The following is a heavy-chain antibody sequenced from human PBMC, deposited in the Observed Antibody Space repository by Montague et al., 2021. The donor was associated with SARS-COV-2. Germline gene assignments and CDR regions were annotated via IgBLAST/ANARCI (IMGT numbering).Heavy chain of an antibody. CDR3: ARGRYSFSLTSRLTWFDP. CDR2: INHSGST. CDR1: GGSFSGYY. Sequence: SETLSLTCAVYGGSFSGYYWSWIRQPPGKGLEWIGEINHSGSTNYNPSLKSRVTISVDTSKNQFSLKLSSVTAADTAVYYCARGRYSFSLTSRLTWFDPWGQGTLVTVSS. J-gene: IGHJ5*02. D-gene: IGHD2-2*01. V-gene: IGHV4-34*01.